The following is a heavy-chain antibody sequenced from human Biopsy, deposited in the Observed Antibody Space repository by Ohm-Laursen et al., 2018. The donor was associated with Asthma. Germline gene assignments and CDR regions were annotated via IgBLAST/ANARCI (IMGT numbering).Heavy chain of an antibody. CDR1: GGSLSTGSSH. J-gene: IGHJ6*02. CDR3: ARGPNDHGTGRARIGMDV. CDR2: IFYTGRD. D-gene: IGHD3-10*01. Sequence: SDTLSLTCTVPGGSLSTGSSHWSWIRQPPGKGLEWLGFIFYTGRDHSNPSLKSRVTISVDTSKNQFSLRLISVTASDPAVYYSARGPNDHGTGRARIGMDVWGQGTTVTVSS. V-gene: IGHV4-61*01.